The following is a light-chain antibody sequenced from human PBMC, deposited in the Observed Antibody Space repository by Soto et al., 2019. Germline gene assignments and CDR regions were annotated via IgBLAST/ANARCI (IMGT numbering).Light chain of an antibody. CDR3: QQRQYWPPIT. V-gene: IGKV3-11*01. CDR1: QSVSSY. J-gene: IGKJ5*01. CDR2: DAS. Sequence: VLTQSPATLSLSPGERAPLSCRASQSVSSYLAWYQQKPGQAPRLLIYDASNRATGIPARFSGSGSGTDFTLTISSLGPEDFAIYYCQQRQYWPPITFGQGTRLEIK.